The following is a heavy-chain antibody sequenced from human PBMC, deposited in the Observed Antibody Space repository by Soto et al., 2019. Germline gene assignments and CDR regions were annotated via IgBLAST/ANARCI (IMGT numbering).Heavy chain of an antibody. CDR1: GGSFSGYY. V-gene: IGHV4-34*01. Sequence: QVQLQQWGAGLLKPSETLSLTCAVYGGSFSGYYWSWIRQPPGKGLGWIGEINHSGSTNYNPSLKSRVTISVDTSKNQFSLKLSSVTAADTAVYYCARARGVVLYYFDYWGQGTLVTVSS. J-gene: IGHJ4*02. CDR3: ARARGVVLYYFDY. CDR2: INHSGST. D-gene: IGHD2-15*01.